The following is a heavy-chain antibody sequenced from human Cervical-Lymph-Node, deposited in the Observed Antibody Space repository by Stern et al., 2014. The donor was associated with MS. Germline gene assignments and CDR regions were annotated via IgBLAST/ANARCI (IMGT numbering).Heavy chain of an antibody. Sequence: VQLVQSGPEVKRPGGSLKISCQASGYTFTSYWIGWVRQMPGKGLEWIAIIFPGGSDIRYSPSFQGQVTISADKSSSTAYLQWNNLKASDTAIYYCARQRYFDYWGQGTLVTVSS. CDR3: ARQRYFDY. V-gene: IGHV5-51*01. CDR1: GYTFTSYW. J-gene: IGHJ4*02. CDR2: IFPGGSDI.